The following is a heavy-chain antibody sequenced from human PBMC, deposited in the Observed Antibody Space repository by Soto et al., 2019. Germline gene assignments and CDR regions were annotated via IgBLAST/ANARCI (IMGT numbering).Heavy chain of an antibody. Sequence: GGSLRLSCAVAGFTLSSNTINWVRQAPGKGLEWVSSIGSSANYIHYADSVKGRFIISRDNAKNSVYLQMNSLRAEDSAVYYCTREVGLSRFDYWGQGTQVTVSS. CDR2: IGSSANYI. V-gene: IGHV3-21*01. J-gene: IGHJ4*02. CDR3: TREVGLSRFDY. D-gene: IGHD1-26*01. CDR1: GFTLSSNT.